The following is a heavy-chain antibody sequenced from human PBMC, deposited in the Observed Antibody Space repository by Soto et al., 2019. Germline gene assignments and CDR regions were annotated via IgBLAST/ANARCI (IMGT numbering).Heavy chain of an antibody. J-gene: IGHJ5*02. CDR1: GFTFSSYA. CDR2: ISGSGGST. Sequence: PGGSLRLSCAASGFTFSSYAMSWVRQAPGKGLEWVSAISGSGGSTYYADSVKGRFTISRDNSKNTLYLQMNSLRAEDTAVYYCAKDPPVPSITMIDDNWFDPWGQGTLVTVSS. V-gene: IGHV3-23*01. CDR3: AKDPPVPSITMIDDNWFDP. D-gene: IGHD3-22*01.